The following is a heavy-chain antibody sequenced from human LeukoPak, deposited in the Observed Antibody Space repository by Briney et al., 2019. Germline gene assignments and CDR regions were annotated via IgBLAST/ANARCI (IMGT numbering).Heavy chain of an antibody. D-gene: IGHD1-26*01. Sequence: SETLSLTCAVYVESFSGHYWSWIRQPPGKGLEWIGEINHSGSTNYNPSLKSRVTISVDTSKNQFSLKLSSVTAADTAVYYCARRPRNSGKYAGPSGLDYWGQGTQVTVSS. J-gene: IGHJ4*02. CDR2: INHSGST. CDR1: VESFSGHY. CDR3: ARRPRNSGKYAGPSGLDY. V-gene: IGHV4-34*01.